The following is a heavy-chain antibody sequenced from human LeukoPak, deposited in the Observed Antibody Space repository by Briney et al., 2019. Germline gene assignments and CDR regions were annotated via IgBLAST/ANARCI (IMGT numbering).Heavy chain of an antibody. Sequence: QPGGSLRLSFAASGXTFSTYAMSWVRQAPGKGLEWVSAICGSDGSRYYADSVKGRFTISRDNSKNTLYLQMNSLRGEDTAVYHCAKGGSPSCYSSSGYWGQGTLVTVSS. V-gene: IGHV3-23*01. CDR2: ICGSDGSR. D-gene: IGHD2-2*01. CDR3: AKGGSPSCYSSSGY. J-gene: IGHJ4*02. CDR1: GXTFSTYA.